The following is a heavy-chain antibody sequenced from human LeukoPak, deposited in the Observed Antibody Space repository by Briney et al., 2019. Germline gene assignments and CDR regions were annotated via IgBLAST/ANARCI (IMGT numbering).Heavy chain of an antibody. Sequence: PSETLSLTCAVYGGSFSGYYWSWIRQPPGKGLEWIGEINHSGSTNYNPSLKSRDTISVDTSKNQFSLKLSSVTAADTAVYYCARYIRGFTATPGGPNHYYYYYGMDVWGQGTTVTVSS. J-gene: IGHJ6*02. CDR3: ARYIRGFTATPGGPNHYYYYYGMDV. D-gene: IGHD1-14*01. CDR1: GGSFSGYY. V-gene: IGHV4-34*01. CDR2: INHSGST.